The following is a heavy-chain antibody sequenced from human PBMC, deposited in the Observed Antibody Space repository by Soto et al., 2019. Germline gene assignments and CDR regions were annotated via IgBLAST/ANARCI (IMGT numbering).Heavy chain of an antibody. CDR2: INAGNGNT. Sequence: ASVKVSCKASGYTFTSYAMHWVRQAPGQRLEWMGWINAGNGNTKYSQNCQGRVTITRDTSASTAYMELSSLRSEDTVVYYCARGRYCYGKDVWGQGTTATVSS. V-gene: IGHV1-3*01. CDR1: GYTFTSYA. D-gene: IGHD2-15*01. J-gene: IGHJ6*02. CDR3: ARGRYCYGKDV.